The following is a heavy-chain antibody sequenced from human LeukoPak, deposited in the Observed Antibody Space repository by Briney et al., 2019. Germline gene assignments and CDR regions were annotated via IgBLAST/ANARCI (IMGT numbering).Heavy chain of an antibody. Sequence: PGGSLRLSCAASGFTFSNYAMNWVPQAPGKGLEWVSGISGSGGSANYADSVKGRFTISRDNSKNTLYLQMNSLRAEDTAVYYCRYFLPHFDYWGQGTLVTVSS. CDR3: RYFLPHFDY. CDR1: GFTFSNYA. J-gene: IGHJ4*02. CDR2: ISGSGGSA. D-gene: IGHD2/OR15-2a*01. V-gene: IGHV3-23*01.